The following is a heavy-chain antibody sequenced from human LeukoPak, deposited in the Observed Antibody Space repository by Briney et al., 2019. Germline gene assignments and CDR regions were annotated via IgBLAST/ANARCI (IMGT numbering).Heavy chain of an antibody. CDR1: GFTFSSYA. D-gene: IGHD3-10*01. CDR3: AKGGTTMVQGVIIIRDFDY. CDR2: ISGSGGSN. V-gene: IGHV3-23*01. Sequence: GGPLRLCCASSGFTFSSYAMSWVRQAPGKGLEWVSAISGSGGSNYYADSVKGRFTISRDNSKNTLYLQMNSLRAEDTAVYYCAKGGTTMVQGVIIIRDFDYWGQGTLVTVSS. J-gene: IGHJ4*02.